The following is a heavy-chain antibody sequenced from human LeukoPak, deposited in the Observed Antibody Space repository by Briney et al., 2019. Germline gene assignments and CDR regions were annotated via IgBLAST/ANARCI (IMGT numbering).Heavy chain of an antibody. V-gene: IGHV3-7*01. CDR2: INQDGSEK. J-gene: IGHJ4*02. Sequence: GGSLRLSCSTSGFTFRSYWMSWVRQAPGKGQKRMANINQDGSEKYYVDSVKGRFTISRDNAKKSLYLQMNSLRADDTAVYYCARDGGPFDSWGQGTLVSVFS. CDR1: GFTFRSYW. CDR3: ARDGGPFDS. D-gene: IGHD3-16*01.